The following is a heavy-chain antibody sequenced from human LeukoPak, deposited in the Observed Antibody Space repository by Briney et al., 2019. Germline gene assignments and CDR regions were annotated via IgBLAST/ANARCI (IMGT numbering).Heavy chain of an antibody. D-gene: IGHD4-17*01. CDR2: IYHRGSA. V-gene: IGHV4-59*01. J-gene: IGHJ6*02. CDR3: ARDQHGAVGYYGMDV. CDR1: GGSISSYY. Sequence: SETLSLTCTVSGGSISSYYWNWIRQPPGKGLEWIGYIYHRGSANYNPSLKSRVAISLDTSNNQFSLKLSSVTAADTAVYYCARDQHGAVGYYGMDVWGQGTTVTVSS.